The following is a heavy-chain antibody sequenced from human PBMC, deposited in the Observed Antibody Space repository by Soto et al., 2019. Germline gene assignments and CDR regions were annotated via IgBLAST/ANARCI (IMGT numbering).Heavy chain of an antibody. V-gene: IGHV3-74*01. CDR1: GFTFSSYW. Sequence: GGSLRLSCAASGFTFSSYWMHWVRQAPGKGLVWVSRINSDGSSTSYADSVKGRFTISRDNAKNTLYLQMNSLRAEDTAVYYCARVSYDYIWGSYREDLDYWGQGTLVTVSS. D-gene: IGHD3-16*02. CDR2: INSDGSST. J-gene: IGHJ4*02. CDR3: ARVSYDYIWGSYREDLDY.